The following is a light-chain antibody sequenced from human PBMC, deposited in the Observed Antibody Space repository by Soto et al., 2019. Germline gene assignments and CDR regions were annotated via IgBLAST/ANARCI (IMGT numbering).Light chain of an antibody. CDR3: HQYGTSPFT. CDR2: DAS. Sequence: EIVLTQSPATLSLPPGERATLSCRASQYVSSFLAWYQQKAGQAPRLLIDDASHRATGIPARFSGSGSGTDFTLTINSLEPEDFAVYYCHQYGTSPFTFGHGTKVDIK. CDR1: QYVSSF. J-gene: IGKJ3*01. V-gene: IGKV3-11*01.